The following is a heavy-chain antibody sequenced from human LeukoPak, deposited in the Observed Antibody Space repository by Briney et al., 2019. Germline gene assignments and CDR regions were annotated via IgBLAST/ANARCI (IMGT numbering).Heavy chain of an antibody. D-gene: IGHD2-15*01. CDR3: AREGIRVVVAAFDY. J-gene: IGHJ4*02. Sequence: SETLSLTCTVSGYSISSGYYWGWLRQPPGKGLEWIGSIYHSGSTYYNPSLKSRVTISVDTSKNQFSLKLSSVTAADTAVYYCAREGIRVVVAAFDYWGQGTLVTVSS. CDR2: IYHSGST. V-gene: IGHV4-38-2*02. CDR1: GYSISSGYY.